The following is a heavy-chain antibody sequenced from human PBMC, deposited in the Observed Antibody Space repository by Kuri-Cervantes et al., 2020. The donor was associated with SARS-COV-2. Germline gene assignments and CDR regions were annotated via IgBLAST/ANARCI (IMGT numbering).Heavy chain of an antibody. CDR2: IIPIFGTA. Sequence: SVKVSCKAPETTFPNYDINWVRQAPGQGLEWMGGIIPIFGTANYAQKFQGRVTITTDESTSTAYMELSSLRSEDTAVYYCARGLLSNSVLWWNAGEAFDIWGQGTMVTVSS. CDR1: ETTFPNYD. CDR3: ARGLLSNSVLWWNAGEAFDI. D-gene: IGHD2-21*01. J-gene: IGHJ3*02. V-gene: IGHV1-69*05.